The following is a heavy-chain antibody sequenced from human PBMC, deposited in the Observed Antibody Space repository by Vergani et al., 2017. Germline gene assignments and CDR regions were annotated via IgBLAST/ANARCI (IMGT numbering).Heavy chain of an antibody. CDR2: IIPIFGTA. CDR3: ANSVVVVPAAIDPMVRGPGYYSYYGMDV. V-gene: IGHV1-69*12. CDR1: GGTFSSYA. J-gene: IGHJ6*02. D-gene: IGHD2-2*01. Sequence: QVQLVQSGAEVKKPGSSVKVSCKASGGTFSSYAISWVRQATGQGLEWMGGIIPIFGTANYAQKFQGRVTITADESTSTAYMELSSLRSEDTAVYYCANSVVVVPAAIDPMVRGPGYYSYYGMDVWGQ.